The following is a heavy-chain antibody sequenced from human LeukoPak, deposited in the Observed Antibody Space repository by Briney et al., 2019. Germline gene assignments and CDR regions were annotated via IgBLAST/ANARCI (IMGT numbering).Heavy chain of an antibody. CDR3: ASCEQLSYNRYFQH. CDR1: GFTFSSYA. J-gene: IGHJ1*01. CDR2: ISGSGGST. D-gene: IGHD3-10*01. V-gene: IGHV3-23*01. Sequence: GGSLRLSCAASGFTFSSYAMSWVRQAPGKGLEWVSAISGSGGSTYYADSVKGRFTISRDNSKNTLYLQMNSLRAEDTAVYYCASCEQLSYNRYFQHWGQGTLVTVSS.